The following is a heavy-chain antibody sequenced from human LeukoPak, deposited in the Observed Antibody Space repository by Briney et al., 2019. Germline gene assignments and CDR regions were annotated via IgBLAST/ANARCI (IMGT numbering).Heavy chain of an antibody. CDR2: INPNSGGT. V-gene: IGHV1-2*02. CDR3: ATNSTY. J-gene: IGHJ4*02. Sequence: ASVKVSRKASGYTFTGYYIHWVRQAPGQGLEWVGWINPNSGGTNYAQTFQGRVTMTRDTSISTAYMEVSSLRSDDTAVYYCATNSTYWGQGTLVTVSS. D-gene: IGHD5-24*01. CDR1: GYTFTGYY.